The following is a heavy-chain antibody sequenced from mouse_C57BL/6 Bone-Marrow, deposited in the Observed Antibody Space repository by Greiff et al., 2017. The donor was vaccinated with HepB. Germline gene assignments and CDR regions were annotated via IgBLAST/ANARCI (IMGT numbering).Heavy chain of an antibody. V-gene: IGHV1-26*01. D-gene: IGHD1-1*01. J-gene: IGHJ1*03. Sequence: EVQLQHSGPELVKPGASVKISCKASGYTFTDYYMNWVKQSHGKSLEWIGDINPNNGGTSYTQKFKGKVTLTVDKSSSTAYMEPRSLTSEDSAVYYCARRYYGSSYGCYWYFDVWGTGTTVTVSS. CDR2: INPNNGGT. CDR3: ARRYYGSSYGCYWYFDV. CDR1: GYTFTDYY.